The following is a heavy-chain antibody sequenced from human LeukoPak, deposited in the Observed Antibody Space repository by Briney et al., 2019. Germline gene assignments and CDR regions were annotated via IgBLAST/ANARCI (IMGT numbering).Heavy chain of an antibody. J-gene: IGHJ4*02. CDR3: ARHGTLDY. CDR2: IDRRGNT. V-gene: IGHV4-59*08. D-gene: IGHD1-26*01. CDR1: GGSINNYY. Sequence: SETLSLTCTVSGGSINNYYWSWIRQPPREGLEWIGYIDRRGNTNYNPSLKSRVTMSVDTSKNQFSLKLSSVIAADTAVYYCARHGTLDYWGQGTLVTVSS.